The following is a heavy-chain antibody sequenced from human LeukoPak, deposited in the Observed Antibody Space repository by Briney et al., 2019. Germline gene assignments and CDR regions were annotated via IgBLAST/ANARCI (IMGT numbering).Heavy chain of an antibody. J-gene: IGHJ4*02. CDR2: ISYDGSNK. V-gene: IGHV3-30*18. CDR1: GFTFSSYG. CDR3: AKDRNYCSGGSCYSGPTDY. Sequence: GRSLRLSCAASGFTFSSYGMHWVRQAPGKGLEWVAVISYDGSNKYYADSVKGRFTISRDNSKNTLYLQMNSLRAEDTAVYYCAKDRNYCSGGSCYSGPTDYWGQGILVTVSS. D-gene: IGHD2-15*01.